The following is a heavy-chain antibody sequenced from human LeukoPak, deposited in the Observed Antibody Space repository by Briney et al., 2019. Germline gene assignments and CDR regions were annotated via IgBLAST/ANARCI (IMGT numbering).Heavy chain of an antibody. J-gene: IGHJ3*02. CDR2: IYSSGSP. D-gene: IGHD6-19*01. CDR1: GGSMSSYY. V-gene: IGHV4-4*07. CDR3: AREVSQWRDDAFDI. Sequence: SDPLSLTCTLSGGSMSSYYGSWIRQPAGKGLEWIGRIYSSGSPIYNPSLKSRVTMSVDTSKNQFSLKLSSVTAADTAVYYCAREVSQWRDDAFDIWGQGTMVTVSS.